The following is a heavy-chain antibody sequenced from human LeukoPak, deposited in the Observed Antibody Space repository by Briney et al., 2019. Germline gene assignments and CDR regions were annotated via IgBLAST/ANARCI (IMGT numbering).Heavy chain of an antibody. Sequence: SETLSLTCTVSGGSISSSSYYWGWIRQPPGKGLEWIGEINHSGSTNYNPSLKSRVTISVDTSKNQFSLKLSSVTAADTAVYYCARGMVTPPYYYYYYMDVWGKGTTVTVSS. V-gene: IGHV4-39*07. CDR3: ARGMVTPPYYYYYYMDV. CDR2: INHSGST. CDR1: GGSISSSSYY. D-gene: IGHD2-21*02. J-gene: IGHJ6*03.